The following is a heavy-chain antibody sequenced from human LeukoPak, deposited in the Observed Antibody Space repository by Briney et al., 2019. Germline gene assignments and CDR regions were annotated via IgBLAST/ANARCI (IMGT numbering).Heavy chain of an antibody. V-gene: IGHV3-33*01. CDR3: AREGAGSGEFDY. D-gene: IGHD6-25*01. Sequence: PGRSLRLSCAASGFTFSSYGMHWVRQAPGKGLEWVAVIWYDGSNKYYADSVKGRFTISRDNSKNTLYLQMNSLRAEDPAVYYCAREGAGSGEFDYWGQGTLVTVSS. J-gene: IGHJ4*02. CDR2: IWYDGSNK. CDR1: GFTFSSYG.